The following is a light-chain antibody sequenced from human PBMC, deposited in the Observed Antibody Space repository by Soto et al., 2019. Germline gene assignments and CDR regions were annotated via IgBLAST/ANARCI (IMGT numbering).Light chain of an antibody. Sequence: EVTLTQSPATVSLSPGETATLSCGASQTLLRGYLAWYQQRPGLAPRLIIYDVSRRATGIPDRFSGSGSGTEFTLSINRVEPEDFAVYYCQNYDGSWTLGPGPKVDIK. J-gene: IGKJ1*01. CDR1: QTLLRGY. CDR3: QNYDGSWT. V-gene: IGKV3D-20*01. CDR2: DVS.